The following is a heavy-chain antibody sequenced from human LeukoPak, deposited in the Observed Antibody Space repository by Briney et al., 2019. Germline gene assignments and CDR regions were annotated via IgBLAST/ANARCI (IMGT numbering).Heavy chain of an antibody. D-gene: IGHD3-3*01. CDR3: ARLITIFGVVNWFDP. V-gene: IGHV1-8*01. Sequence: GASVKVSCKASGYTFTSYDINWVRQATGQGLEWMGWMNPNSGNTGYAQKFQGRVTMTRNTSISTAYMELSSLRSEDTAVYYCARLITIFGVVNWFDPWGQGTLVTVSS. CDR1: GYTFTSYD. CDR2: MNPNSGNT. J-gene: IGHJ5*02.